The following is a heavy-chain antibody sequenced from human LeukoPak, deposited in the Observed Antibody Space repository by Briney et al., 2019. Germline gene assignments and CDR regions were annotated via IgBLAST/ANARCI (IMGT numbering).Heavy chain of an antibody. J-gene: IGHJ3*02. CDR3: ARGGRATRAFDI. V-gene: IGHV4-34*01. CDR2: INHSGST. D-gene: IGHD1-26*01. CDR1: GGSFSGYY. Sequence: TSETLSLTCAVYGGSFSGYYWSWIRQPPGKGLEWIGEINHSGSTNYNPSLKSRVTISVDTSKNQFSLKLSSVTAADTAVYYCARGGRATRAFDIWGQGTMVTVSS.